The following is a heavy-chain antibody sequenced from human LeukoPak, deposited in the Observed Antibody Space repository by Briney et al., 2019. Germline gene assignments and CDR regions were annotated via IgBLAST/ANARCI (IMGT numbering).Heavy chain of an antibody. CDR1: GGSISSAVYS. D-gene: IGHD3-22*01. V-gene: IGHV4-30-2*01. CDR3: ARRYSSGYYDAFDI. J-gene: IGHJ3*02. CDR2: IYHTGST. Sequence: PPETMSLTCAVSGGSISSAVYSWSWLRQPPGKGLECIGYIYHTGSTDYNPSLQSRVTISVDRSMRQFSLKLNSVTAADTAVYYCARRYSSGYYDAFDIWGQGTMVTVSS.